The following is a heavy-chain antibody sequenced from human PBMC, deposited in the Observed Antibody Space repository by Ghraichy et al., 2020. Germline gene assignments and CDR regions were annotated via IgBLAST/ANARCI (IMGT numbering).Heavy chain of an antibody. CDR1: GYTLTELS. V-gene: IGHV1-24*01. CDR2: FDPEDGET. D-gene: IGHD1-26*01. Sequence: ASVKVSCKVSGYTLTELSMHWVRQAPGKGLEWMGGFDPEDGETIYAQKFQGRVTMTEDTSTDTAYMELSSLRSEDTAVYYCATGAWELLALSYWGQGTLVTVSS. J-gene: IGHJ4*02. CDR3: ATGAWELLALSY.